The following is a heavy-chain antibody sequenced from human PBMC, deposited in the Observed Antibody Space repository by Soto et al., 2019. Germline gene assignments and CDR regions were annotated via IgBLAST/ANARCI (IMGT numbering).Heavy chain of an antibody. CDR3: GKSSVLPHVEWLYGRSSFDS. CDR2: ISGTGGST. V-gene: IGHV3-23*01. Sequence: EVQLLESGGGLVQPGGSLRLSCAASGFTFSSYAMSWVRQAPGKGLEWVSAISGTGGSTYYADSVKGRFTISRDNSKNRRYAQIDGLRAEDTSVYCCGKSSVLPHVEWLYGRSSFDSWGQGSLVTVTS. J-gene: IGHJ4*02. D-gene: IGHD3-3*01. CDR1: GFTFSSYA.